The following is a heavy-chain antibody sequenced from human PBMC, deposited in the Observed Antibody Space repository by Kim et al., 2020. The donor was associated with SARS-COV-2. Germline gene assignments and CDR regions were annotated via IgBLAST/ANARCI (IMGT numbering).Heavy chain of an antibody. D-gene: IGHD3-22*01. CDR3: SRSIDITMIAVVVVGFDY. V-gene: IGHV3-7*01. Sequence: GGSLRLSCVASGFTFSRYWMTWVRQAPGKGLEWVATTNEDGNETSYGDSVKGRFSISRDNAKNSLYLQMSSLRGEDTAVYFCSRSIDITMIAVVVVGFDYWGQGTLVTVSS. CDR2: TNEDGNET. CDR1: GFTFSRYW. J-gene: IGHJ4*02.